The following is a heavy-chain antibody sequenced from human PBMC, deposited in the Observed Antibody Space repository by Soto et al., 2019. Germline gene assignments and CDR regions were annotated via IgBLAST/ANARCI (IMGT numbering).Heavy chain of an antibody. CDR1: GGSFSSYF. CDR2: INHSGTT. Sequence: SETLSLTCDVYGGSFSSYFWNWIRQPPGKGLEWIGEINHSGTTKYNPSLKSRVTISVDTSKNQFSLKLNSVTAADTAVYYCAIRSKGYSSSWFDYWGQGTLVTVSS. V-gene: IGHV4-34*01. J-gene: IGHJ4*02. D-gene: IGHD6-13*01. CDR3: AIRSKGYSSSWFDY.